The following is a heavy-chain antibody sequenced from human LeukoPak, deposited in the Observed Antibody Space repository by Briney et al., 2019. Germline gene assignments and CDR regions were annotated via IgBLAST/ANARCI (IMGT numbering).Heavy chain of an antibody. CDR2: ISSSGSLM. CDR3: ARHYYDRSGYYPTFDY. J-gene: IGHJ4*02. Sequence: GGSLRLSCAASGFTFSSYKMNWVRQAPGKGLEWVSSISSSGSLMYDADSVKGRFTISRDNAKDSLYLQMNSLRVEDTAVYYCARHYYDRSGYYPTFDYWGQGTLVTVSS. CDR1: GFTFSSYK. D-gene: IGHD3-22*01. V-gene: IGHV3-21*01.